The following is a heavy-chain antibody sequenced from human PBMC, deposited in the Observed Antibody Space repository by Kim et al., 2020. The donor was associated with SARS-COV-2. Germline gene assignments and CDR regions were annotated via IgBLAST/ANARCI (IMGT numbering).Heavy chain of an antibody. V-gene: IGHV1-69*13. Sequence: SVKVSCKASGGTFSSYAISWVRQAPGQGLEWMGGIIPIFGTANYAQKFQGRVTITADESTSTAYMELSSLRSEDTAVYYCARVYYYDSSGYLTYAFDIWGPGRMVTASP. CDR1: GGTFSSYA. J-gene: IGHJ3*02. CDR2: IIPIFGTA. D-gene: IGHD3-22*01. CDR3: ARVYYYDSSGYLTYAFDI.